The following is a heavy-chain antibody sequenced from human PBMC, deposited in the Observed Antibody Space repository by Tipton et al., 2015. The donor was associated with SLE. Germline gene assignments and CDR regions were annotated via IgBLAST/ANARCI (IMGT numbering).Heavy chain of an antibody. Sequence: GSLRLSCAASGFTFSTYAMSWVRQAPGKGLEWVSGLSGSGDSTYYADSVKGRFTISRDNFKNTLYLQMNSLRAEDTAVYYCAKDRWGTVAHFDCWGQGTLVTVSS. CDR3: AKDRWGTVAHFDC. CDR2: LSGSGDST. V-gene: IGHV3-23*01. D-gene: IGHD2-8*02. CDR1: GFTFSTYA. J-gene: IGHJ4*02.